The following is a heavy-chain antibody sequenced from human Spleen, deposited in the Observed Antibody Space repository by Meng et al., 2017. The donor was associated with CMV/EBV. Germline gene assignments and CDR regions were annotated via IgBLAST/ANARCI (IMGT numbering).Heavy chain of an antibody. CDR2: IKSKSDGGTT. V-gene: IGHV3-15*01. D-gene: IGHD3-10*01. J-gene: IGHJ4*02. CDR1: GLIFSNAW. Sequence: GESLKISCAASGLIFSNAWMSWVRQAPGKGLEWVGRIKSKSDGGTTDYAAPVKGRFTISRDDSMNTLYVQMNSLKTEDTAVYYCTTDIRQLLWFGELGYWGQGTLVTVSS. CDR3: TTDIRQLLWFGELGY.